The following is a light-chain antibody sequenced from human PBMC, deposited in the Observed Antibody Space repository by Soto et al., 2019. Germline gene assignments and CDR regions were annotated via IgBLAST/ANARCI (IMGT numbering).Light chain of an antibody. CDR2: GAS. Sequence: EIVLTQSPGTLSLSPGERATLSCRASQSVSSSYLAWYQQKPGQAPRLLIYGASSRATGIPDRFSGSGSGPDFTLTIIRLEPEDFAVYYCQQYGSSPPITFGQGTRLEIK. J-gene: IGKJ5*01. CDR1: QSVSSSY. V-gene: IGKV3-20*01. CDR3: QQYGSSPPIT.